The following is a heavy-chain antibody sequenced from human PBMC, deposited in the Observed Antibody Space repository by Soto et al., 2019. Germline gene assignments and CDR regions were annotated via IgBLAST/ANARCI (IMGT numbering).Heavy chain of an antibody. D-gene: IGHD6-19*01. V-gene: IGHV3-23*01. J-gene: IGHJ5*02. CDR3: AKDQLAVAGLNWFDP. Sequence: EVQLLESGGGLVQPGGSLRLSCAASGFTFSSYAMSWVRQAPGKGLEWVSVISGSGGSTYYADSVKGRFTISRDNSKNALYLQMNSLRAEDTAVYYCAKDQLAVAGLNWFDPWGQGTLVTVSS. CDR1: GFTFSSYA. CDR2: ISGSGGST.